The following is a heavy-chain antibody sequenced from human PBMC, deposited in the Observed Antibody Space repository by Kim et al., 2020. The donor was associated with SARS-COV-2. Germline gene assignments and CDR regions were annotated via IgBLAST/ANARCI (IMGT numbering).Heavy chain of an antibody. J-gene: IGHJ4*02. CDR2: IKSKTDGGTT. CDR1: GFTFSNAW. Sequence: GGSLRLSCAASGFTFSNAWMSWVRQAPGKGLEWVGRIKSKTDGGTTDYAAPVKGRFTISRDDSKNTLYLQMNSLKTEDTAVYYCTTLIVGATLRYFDYWGQGTLVTVSS. D-gene: IGHD1-26*01. CDR3: TTLIVGATLRYFDY. V-gene: IGHV3-15*01.